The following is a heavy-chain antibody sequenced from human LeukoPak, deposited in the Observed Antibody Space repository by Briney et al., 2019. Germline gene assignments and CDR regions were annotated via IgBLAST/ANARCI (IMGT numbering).Heavy chain of an antibody. CDR3: ARDGFSSGYPYDAFDI. CDR2: INHSGST. D-gene: IGHD3-22*01. Sequence: SETLSLTCAVYGGSFSGYYWSWIRQPPGKGLEWIGEINHSGSTNYNPSLKSRVTISVDTSKNQFSLKLSSVTAADTAVYYCARDGFSSGYPYDAFDIWGQGTMVTVSS. J-gene: IGHJ3*02. V-gene: IGHV4-34*01. CDR1: GGSFSGYY.